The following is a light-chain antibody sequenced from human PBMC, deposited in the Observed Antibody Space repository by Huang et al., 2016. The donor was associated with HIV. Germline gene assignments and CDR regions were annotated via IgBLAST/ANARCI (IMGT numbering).Light chain of an antibody. CDR2: AAS. CDR1: QSVPNK. J-gene: IGKJ4*01. Sequence: EIVMTQSPATLSVSPGERATLSCRASQSVPNKVAWYQQRPGQSPRLLIFAASTRATGVPTRFSGSWSGTEFTLTISGLQSEDFGVYYCQHYNHWPPLTFGGGTKVEIK. CDR3: QHYNHWPPLT. V-gene: IGKV3-15*01.